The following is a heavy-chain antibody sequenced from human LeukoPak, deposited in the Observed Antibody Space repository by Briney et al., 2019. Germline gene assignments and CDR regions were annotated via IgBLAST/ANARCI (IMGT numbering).Heavy chain of an antibody. CDR3: ARPTRGDYYYDSSGYYSPPDY. CDR1: GFTFSSYA. Sequence: GGSLRLSCAASGFTFSSYAMHWVRQAPGKGLEWVAVISYDGSNKYYADSVKGRFTISRDNSKNTLYLQMNSLRAEDTAVYYCARPTRGDYYYDSSGYYSPPDYWGQGTLVTVSS. V-gene: IGHV3-30*14. D-gene: IGHD3-22*01. CDR2: ISYDGSNK. J-gene: IGHJ4*02.